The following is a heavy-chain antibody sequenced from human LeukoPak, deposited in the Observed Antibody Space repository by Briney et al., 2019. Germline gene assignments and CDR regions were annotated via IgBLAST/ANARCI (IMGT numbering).Heavy chain of an antibody. Sequence: SVKVSCKASGGTFSSYAISWVRQAPGQGLEWMGRIIPILDIANYAQKFQGRVTITADKSTSTAYMELSSLRSEDTAVYYCARPQYDSSGYSYAFDIWGQGTMVTVSS. J-gene: IGHJ3*02. CDR2: IIPILDIA. CDR1: GGTFSSYA. V-gene: IGHV1-69*04. CDR3: ARPQYDSSGYSYAFDI. D-gene: IGHD3-22*01.